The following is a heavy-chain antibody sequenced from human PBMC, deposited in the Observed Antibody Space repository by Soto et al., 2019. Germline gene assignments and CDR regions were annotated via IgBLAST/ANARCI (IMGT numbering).Heavy chain of an antibody. CDR3: ARDVATAGSPLSMDV. Sequence: ASVKVSCKASGYTFTGYYMHWVRQAPGQGLEWMGWINPNSGGTNYAQKFQGWVTMTRDTSISTAYMELSRLRSDDTAVYYCARDVATAGSPLSMDVWGQGTTVTVSS. D-gene: IGHD5-12*01. V-gene: IGHV1-2*04. CDR2: INPNSGGT. J-gene: IGHJ6*02. CDR1: GYTFTGYY.